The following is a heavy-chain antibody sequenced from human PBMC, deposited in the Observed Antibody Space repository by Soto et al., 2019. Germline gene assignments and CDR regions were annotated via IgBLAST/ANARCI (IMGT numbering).Heavy chain of an antibody. V-gene: IGHV3-23*01. CDR1: GFIFSSLA. J-gene: IGHJ3*02. CDR3: AKKLPEAGSHFAFDI. D-gene: IGHD2-2*01. CDR2: IPGSADST. Sequence: PGGSLRLSCAASGFIFSSLAMSWVRQAPGKGLEWVSAIPGSADSTYYADSVKGRFTISRDNSKNTLYLQMNSLRAEDTAVYYCAKKLPEAGSHFAFDIWCHGTMVTVSS.